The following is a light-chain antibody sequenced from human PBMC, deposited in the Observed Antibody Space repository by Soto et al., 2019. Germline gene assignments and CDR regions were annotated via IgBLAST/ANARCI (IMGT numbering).Light chain of an antibody. J-gene: IGKJ5*01. V-gene: IGKV3-15*01. Sequence: EIVMTQSPATLPLSQGERATLYXRASHSVIMNLSWFQQKPGXAPRXXXYDXSTRATGIPARFSGSGSGTEFTLTISSLKSEDFEVYYCQQYNNWPSTFGQGTRLEI. CDR3: QQYNNWPST. CDR1: HSVIMN. CDR2: DXS.